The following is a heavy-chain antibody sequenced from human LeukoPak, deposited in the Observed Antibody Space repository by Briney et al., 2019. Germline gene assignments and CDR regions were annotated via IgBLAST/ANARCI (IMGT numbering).Heavy chain of an antibody. D-gene: IGHD5-24*01. CDR2: IRNKASSYST. V-gene: IGHV3-72*01. CDR3: ARGGRNGYNSPFDF. Sequence: GGPLRLSCATSGFIFSGRNMHWLRQAPGKGLEWVGRIRNKASSYSTDYAASVKGRFTFSRDDTKNSVYLQMNGLKTADTAVYFCARGGRNGYNSPFDFWGLGTLVTVSS. CDR1: GFIFSGRN. J-gene: IGHJ4*02.